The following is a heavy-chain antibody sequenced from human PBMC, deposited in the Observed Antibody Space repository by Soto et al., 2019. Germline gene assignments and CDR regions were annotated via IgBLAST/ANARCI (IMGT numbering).Heavy chain of an antibody. Sequence: PSGRVSCNACGYTFTSYNMQWVRQAHEQGLEWMGIINPSGGSTSYAQKFQGRVTMTRDTSTSTVYMELSSLRSEDTAVYYCAREWPGATGYYYYYGMDVWGQGTTVTVSS. CDR3: AREWPGATGYYYYYGMDV. J-gene: IGHJ6*02. CDR2: INPSGGST. D-gene: IGHD3-10*01. CDR1: GYTFTSYN. V-gene: IGHV1-46*01.